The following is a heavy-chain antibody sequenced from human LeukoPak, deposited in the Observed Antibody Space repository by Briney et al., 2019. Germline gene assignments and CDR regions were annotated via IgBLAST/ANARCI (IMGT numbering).Heavy chain of an antibody. D-gene: IGHD2-2*01. CDR3: ARENTPAAKKAGGFFDY. CDR1: GFTVSSNY. V-gene: IGHV3-53*01. CDR2: IYSGGST. Sequence: GGSLRLSCAASGFTVSSNYMSWVRQAPGKGLEWVSVIYSGGSTYYADSVKGRFTISRDNAKNSLYLQMNSLRAEDTAVYYCARENTPAAKKAGGFFDYWGQGTLVTVSS. J-gene: IGHJ4*02.